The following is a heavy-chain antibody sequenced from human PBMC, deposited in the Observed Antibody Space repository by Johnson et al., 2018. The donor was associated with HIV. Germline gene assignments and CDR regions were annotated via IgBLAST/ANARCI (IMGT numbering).Heavy chain of an antibody. Sequence: VQLVESGGGLVQPGGSLRLSCGASGFSVSNNYMNWVRQAQGKGLEWVSVIYSGGSTYYADSVRGRFTISRDNAKNSLYLQMNSLRAEDTAVYYCARDPDVTPGAFDICGQGTMVTVSS. J-gene: IGHJ3*02. CDR3: ARDPDVTPGAFDI. D-gene: IGHD2-15*01. CDR1: GFSVSNNY. V-gene: IGHV3-66*01. CDR2: IYSGGST.